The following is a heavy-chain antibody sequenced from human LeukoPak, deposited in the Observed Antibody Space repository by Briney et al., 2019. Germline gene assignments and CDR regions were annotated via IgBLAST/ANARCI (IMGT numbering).Heavy chain of an antibody. D-gene: IGHD3-22*01. V-gene: IGHV3-30*02. Sequence: SGGSLRLSCAASGFTFSSYGMHWVRQAPGKGLEWVAFIRYDGSNKYYADSVKGRFTISRDNSKNTLYLQMNSLRAEDTAVYYCAKVTYYDSSGYFMDVWGKGTTVTISS. J-gene: IGHJ6*03. CDR3: AKVTYYDSSGYFMDV. CDR1: GFTFSSYG. CDR2: IRYDGSNK.